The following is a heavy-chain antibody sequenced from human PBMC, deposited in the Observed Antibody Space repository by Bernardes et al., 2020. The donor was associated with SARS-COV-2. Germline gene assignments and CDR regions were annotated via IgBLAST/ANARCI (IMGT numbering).Heavy chain of an antibody. CDR2: ITGDGSNT. J-gene: IGHJ6*02. CDR1: GFTFSNSW. V-gene: IGHV3-74*01. Sequence: GGSLRLSCAASGFTFSNSWMHWVRQAPGKGLVWVSLITGDGSNTNYADSVKGRFTISRDNAKNTLYLQMNSLRAEDTAVYYCARDYYYRMDVWGQGTTVTVCS. CDR3: ARDYYYRMDV.